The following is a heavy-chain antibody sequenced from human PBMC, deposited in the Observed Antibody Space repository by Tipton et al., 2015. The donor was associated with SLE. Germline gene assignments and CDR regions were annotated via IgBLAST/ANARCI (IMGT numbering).Heavy chain of an antibody. J-gene: IGHJ5*02. Sequence: TLSLTCTVSGGSISSYYWSWTRQPPGKGLEWIGYIYTSGSTNYNPSLKSRVTISVDTSKNQFSLKLSSVTAADTAVYYCARDNYYGSGSSSRWFDPWGQGTLVTVSS. CDR2: IYTSGST. CDR1: GGSISSYY. V-gene: IGHV4-4*08. D-gene: IGHD3-10*01. CDR3: ARDNYYGSGSSSRWFDP.